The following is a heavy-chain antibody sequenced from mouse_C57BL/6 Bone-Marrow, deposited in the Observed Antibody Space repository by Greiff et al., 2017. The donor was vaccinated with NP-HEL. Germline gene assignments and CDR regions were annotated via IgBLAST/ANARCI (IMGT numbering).Heavy chain of an antibody. Sequence: QVQLQQSGAELVKPGASVKLSCKASGYTFTSYWMQWVKQRPGQGLEWIGEIDPSDSYTNYNQKFKGKATLTVDTSSSTAYMQLSSLTSEDSAVYYCARYTYGSSYAWFAYWGQGTLVTVSA. D-gene: IGHD1-1*01. V-gene: IGHV1-50*01. CDR1: GYTFTSYW. J-gene: IGHJ3*01. CDR3: ARYTYGSSYAWFAY. CDR2: IDPSDSYT.